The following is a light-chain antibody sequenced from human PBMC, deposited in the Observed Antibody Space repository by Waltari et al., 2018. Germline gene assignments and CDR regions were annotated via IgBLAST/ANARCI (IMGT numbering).Light chain of an antibody. J-gene: IGKJ4*01. CDR3: QQYFSRPFS. CDR1: HSILNVSNNEDC. CDR2: WAS. Sequence: DIVMTQSPDSLAVSLGGRATTHCRSSHSILNVSNNEDCLAWYQRNPGQPPKLLIFWASTRESGVPDRFSGGRSGSDFTLTITSLRPEDVALYFCQQYFSRPFSFGGGTKVEIK. V-gene: IGKV4-1*01.